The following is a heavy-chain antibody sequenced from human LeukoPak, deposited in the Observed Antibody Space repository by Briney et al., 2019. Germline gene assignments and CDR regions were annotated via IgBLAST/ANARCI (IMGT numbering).Heavy chain of an antibody. J-gene: IGHJ5*01. V-gene: IGHV4-39*01. CDR1: AGSFISSSHH. CDR3: VRHDGRGGATMGAFDS. CDR2: VHYGRTT. D-gene: IGHD5-12*01. Sequence: PSETLSLTCTVSAGSFISSSHHWGWIRQSPGKGLEWIGTVHYGRTTYYNPSLDGRVTISLDTSANHFSLQLNSVTAADTAVYYCVRHDGRGGATMGAFDSWGQGSLVTVSS.